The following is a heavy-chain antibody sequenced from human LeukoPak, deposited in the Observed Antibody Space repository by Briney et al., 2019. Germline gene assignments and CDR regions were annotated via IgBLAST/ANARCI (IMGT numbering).Heavy chain of an antibody. V-gene: IGHV4-39*07. CDR2: IYYSGST. Sequence: PSETLSLTCTVSGGSISSSSYYWGWIRQPPGKGLEWIGSIYYSGSTYYNPSLKSRVTISVDTSKNRFSLKLSSVTAADTAVYYCARGEYSSSWQYFDYWGQGTLVTVSS. CDR3: ARGEYSSSWQYFDY. CDR1: GGSISSSSYY. J-gene: IGHJ4*02. D-gene: IGHD6-13*01.